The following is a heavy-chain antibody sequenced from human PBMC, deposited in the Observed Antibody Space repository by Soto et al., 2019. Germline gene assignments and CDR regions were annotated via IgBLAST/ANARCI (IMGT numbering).Heavy chain of an antibody. D-gene: IGHD2-2*01. J-gene: IGHJ4*02. CDR3: ARATPAGSADF. V-gene: IGHV4-31*03. CDR2: ISYSGSS. Sequence: PLSLTATDSGGRKIRDGYDWSWIRQHPGKGLEWIAYISYSGSSYSNPSLKSRVTISADTSKNQFSLRLTSVTSADTAVYFCARATPAGSADFWGQGTLVTV. CDR1: GGRKIRDGYD.